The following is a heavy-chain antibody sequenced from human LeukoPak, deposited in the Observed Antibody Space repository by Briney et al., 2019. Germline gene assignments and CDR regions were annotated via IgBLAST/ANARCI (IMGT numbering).Heavy chain of an antibody. D-gene: IGHD3-3*01. Sequence: AESLRLSCAASGFTFSSYAMSWVRQPPGKGLEWVSAISGGGANTYYADSVKGRFTISRDNSKNTLSLQMNSLRDEDTAVYHCAKSRSGYYRFDYWGQGTLVTVSS. CDR1: GFTFSSYA. V-gene: IGHV3-23*01. CDR2: ISGGGANT. CDR3: AKSRSGYYRFDY. J-gene: IGHJ4*02.